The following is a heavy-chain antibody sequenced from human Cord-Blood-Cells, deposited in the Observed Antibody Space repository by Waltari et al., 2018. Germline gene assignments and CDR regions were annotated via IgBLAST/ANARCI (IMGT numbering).Heavy chain of an antibody. Sequence: QVQLVQSGAEVKKPGASVKVSCKASGYTFTGYYMPWVRQAPGQGLEWMGWINPNSGGTNVAQKCQGRVTMTRDTSISTAYRGRSRLRSDDTAVYYCARDRGGDSSSSYWGQGTLVTVSS. V-gene: IGHV1-2*02. CDR2: INPNSGGT. J-gene: IGHJ4*02. CDR1: GYTFTGYY. CDR3: ARDRGGDSSSSY. D-gene: IGHD6-6*01.